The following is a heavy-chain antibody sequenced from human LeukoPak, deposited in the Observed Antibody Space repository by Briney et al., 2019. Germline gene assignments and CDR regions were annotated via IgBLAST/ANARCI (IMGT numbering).Heavy chain of an antibody. CDR3: ARIQRIAVAGLGDY. CDR1: GGSISSSSYY. V-gene: IGHV4-39*01. CDR2: IYYSGST. Sequence: SETLSLTCTASGGSISSSSYYWGWIRQPPGKGLEWIGSIYYSGSTYYNPSLKSRVTISVDTSKNQFSLKLSSVTAADTAVYYCARIQRIAVAGLGDYWGQGTLVTVSS. D-gene: IGHD6-19*01. J-gene: IGHJ4*02.